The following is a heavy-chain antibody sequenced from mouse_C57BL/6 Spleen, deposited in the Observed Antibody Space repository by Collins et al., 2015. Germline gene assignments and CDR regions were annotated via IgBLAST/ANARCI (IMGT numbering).Heavy chain of an antibody. J-gene: IGHJ3*01. D-gene: IGHD2-4*01. V-gene: IGHV1-39*01. CDR3: AYDYDDGFAY. Sequence: KFKGKATLTVDQSSSTAYMQLNSLTSEDSAVYYCAYDYDDGFAYWGQGTLVTVSA.